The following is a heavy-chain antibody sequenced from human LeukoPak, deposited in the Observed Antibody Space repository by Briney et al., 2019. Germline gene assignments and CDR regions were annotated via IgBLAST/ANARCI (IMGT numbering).Heavy chain of an antibody. D-gene: IGHD2-15*01. Sequence: GGSLRLSCAASGFTFSTFAMNWVRQAPGKGLEWVSAISDTGGSTYYADSVKGQFTISRDNSKNTLYLQMNSLTAEHTAVYYCAKGGGWLYYFDYWGQGTLVTVSS. CDR3: AKGGGWLYYFDY. J-gene: IGHJ4*02. CDR2: ISDTGGST. CDR1: GFTFSTFA. V-gene: IGHV3-23*01.